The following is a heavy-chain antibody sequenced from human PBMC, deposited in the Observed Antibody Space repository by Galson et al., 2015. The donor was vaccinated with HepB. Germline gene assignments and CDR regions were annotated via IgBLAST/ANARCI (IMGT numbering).Heavy chain of an antibody. Sequence: PALVKPTQTLTLTCTFSGFSLSTSGVGVGWIRQPPGKALEWLALIYWDDDKRYSPSLKSRLTITKDTSKNQVVLTMTNMDPVDTATYYCAHARTYYDFWSGPADGARFDYWGQGTLVTVSS. J-gene: IGHJ4*02. CDR3: AHARTYYDFWSGPADGARFDY. CDR2: IYWDDDK. V-gene: IGHV2-5*02. CDR1: GFSLSTSGVG. D-gene: IGHD3-3*01.